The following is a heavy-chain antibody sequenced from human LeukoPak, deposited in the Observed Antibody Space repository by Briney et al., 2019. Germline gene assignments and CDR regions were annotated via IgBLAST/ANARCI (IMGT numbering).Heavy chain of an antibody. CDR1: GFTFSSYS. Sequence: GGSLRLSCAASGFTFSSYSMNWVRQAPGKGLEWVSSISSSSSYIYYAGSVKGRFTISRDNAKNSLYLQMNSLRAEDTAVYYCARAGSYYDLNYFDYWGQGTLVTVSS. V-gene: IGHV3-21*04. CDR2: ISSSSSYI. CDR3: ARAGSYYDLNYFDY. D-gene: IGHD3-22*01. J-gene: IGHJ4*02.